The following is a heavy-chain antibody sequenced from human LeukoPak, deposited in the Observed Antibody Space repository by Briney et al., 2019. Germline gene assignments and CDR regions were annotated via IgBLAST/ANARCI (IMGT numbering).Heavy chain of an antibody. V-gene: IGHV1-2*02. J-gene: IGHJ6*02. CDR1: GYTFTGYY. CDR3: ARDGAGITMVRGVIRNYYYYYGMDV. Sequence: ASVKVSCKASGYTFTGYYMHWVRQAPGQGLEWMGWINPNSGGTNYAQKFQGRVTMTRDTSISTAYMELSRLRSDDTAVYYCARDGAGITMVRGVIRNYYYYYGMDVCGQGTTVTVSS. CDR2: INPNSGGT. D-gene: IGHD3-10*01.